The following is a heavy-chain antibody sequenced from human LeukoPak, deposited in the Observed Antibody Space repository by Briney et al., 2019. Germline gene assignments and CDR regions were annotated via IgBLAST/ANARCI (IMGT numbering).Heavy chain of an antibody. CDR2: IRYDGTDK. D-gene: IGHD3-9*01. CDR3: AKLQLYYDILTGPLVDH. V-gene: IGHV3-30*02. J-gene: IGHJ4*02. Sequence: GGSLRLSCAASGFTFSSYGMHWVRQAPGKGLEWVAFIRYDGTDKYYAGSVKGRFTISRDNPKNTLYLQMNSLRAEDTAVYYCAKLQLYYDILTGPLVDHWGQGTLVTVSS. CDR1: GFTFSSYG.